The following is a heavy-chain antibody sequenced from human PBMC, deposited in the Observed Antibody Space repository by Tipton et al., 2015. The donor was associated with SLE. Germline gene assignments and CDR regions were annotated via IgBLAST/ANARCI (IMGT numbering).Heavy chain of an antibody. CDR2: IKEDGSET. V-gene: IGHV3-7*03. Sequence: SLRLSCVASGFSFNNYWMYWVRQAPGKGPEWVANIKEDGSETQYVDSVRGRFTISRDNSKNSLYLQMNSLRAEDTAIYFCAKDREGVVPDYFDYWGQGTPVTVSS. D-gene: IGHD2-15*01. CDR3: AKDREGVVPDYFDY. CDR1: GFSFNNYW. J-gene: IGHJ4*02.